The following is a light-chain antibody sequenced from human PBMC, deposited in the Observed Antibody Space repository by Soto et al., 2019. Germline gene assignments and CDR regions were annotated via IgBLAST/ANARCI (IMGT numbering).Light chain of an antibody. V-gene: IGKV3-15*01. CDR1: QRISSN. J-gene: IGKJ2*01. CDR3: QQYKDWPPYT. Sequence: EIVLTQSPGTLSLSPGERATLSCRASQRISSNVAWYQQKPGQAPRLLIYGASTRATGVPARFSGGGSGTEFTLTISSLQSEDFAVYFCQQYKDWPPYTFGQGTKVDIK. CDR2: GAS.